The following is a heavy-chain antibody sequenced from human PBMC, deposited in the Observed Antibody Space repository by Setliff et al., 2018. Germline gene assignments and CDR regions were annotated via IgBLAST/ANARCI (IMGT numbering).Heavy chain of an antibody. CDR3: ARDRTAYSYGLDV. D-gene: IGHD5-18*01. Sequence: SETLSLTCTVSGGSIDSSFWNWIRQSPGKGLEWIGYRSARGDTNFNPSLKTRVTMSVDTSKNQFALNLRSVTAADSAVYYCARDRTAYSYGLDVWGQGTTVTVSS. CDR1: GGSIDSSF. CDR2: RSARGDT. V-gene: IGHV4-4*08. J-gene: IGHJ6*02.